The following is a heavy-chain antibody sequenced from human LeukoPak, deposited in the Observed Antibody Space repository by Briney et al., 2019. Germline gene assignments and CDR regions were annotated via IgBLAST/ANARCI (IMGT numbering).Heavy chain of an antibody. CDR1: GGSISSYY. CDR3: ASLAGYSSSWFDY. D-gene: IGHD6-13*01. V-gene: IGHV4-59*08. Sequence: SETLSLTCTVSGGSISSYYWSWIRQPPGKGLEWIGYIYYSGSTNYNPSLKSRVTISVDTSKNQFSLKLSSVTAADTAVYYCASLAGYSSSWFDYWGQGTLVTVSP. J-gene: IGHJ4*02. CDR2: IYYSGST.